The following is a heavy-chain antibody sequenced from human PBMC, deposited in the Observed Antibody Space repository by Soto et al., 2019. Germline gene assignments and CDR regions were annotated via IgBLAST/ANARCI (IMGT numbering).Heavy chain of an antibody. J-gene: IGHJ4*02. Sequence: PGGSLRLSCAASGFTFSYYGMHWVRQAPGKGLEWVAVISYDGSKKYSADPVRGRFTISRDNSKNTLYLQMNSLRPEDTAVYYCAKDRVWNPFDDWGQGTLVTVSS. CDR3: AKDRVWNPFDD. D-gene: IGHD1-1*01. V-gene: IGHV3-30*18. CDR2: ISYDGSKK. CDR1: GFTFSYYG.